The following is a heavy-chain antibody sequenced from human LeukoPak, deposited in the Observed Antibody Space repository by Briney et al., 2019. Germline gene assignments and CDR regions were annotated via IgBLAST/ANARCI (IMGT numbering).Heavy chain of an antibody. D-gene: IGHD5-18*01. J-gene: IGHJ4*02. V-gene: IGHV4-59*08. CDR3: ARRIQLWLGFDY. CDR1: GGSISSYY. CDR2: IYYSGST. Sequence: PSETLSLTCTVSGGSISSYYWSWIRQPPGKGLEWIGYIYYSGSTNYNPPLKSRVTISVDTSKNQFSLKLSSVTAADTAVYYCARRIQLWLGFDYWGQGTLVTVSS.